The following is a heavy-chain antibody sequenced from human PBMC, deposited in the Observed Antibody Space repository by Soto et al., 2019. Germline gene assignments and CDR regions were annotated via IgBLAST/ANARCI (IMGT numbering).Heavy chain of an antibody. J-gene: IGHJ2*01. CDR1: GFTFSSYW. CDR3: ARVGRGFWYFDL. CDR2: MNSDGSTT. Sequence: EVQLVESGGGLVQPGGSLRLYCAASGFTFSSYWMHWVRQAPGKGLVWVSRMNSDGSTTSYADSVKGPITISRGNAKNTVYLQMNSLTAEDTAVYYCARVGRGFWYFDLWGRGTLVTVSS. V-gene: IGHV3-74*01.